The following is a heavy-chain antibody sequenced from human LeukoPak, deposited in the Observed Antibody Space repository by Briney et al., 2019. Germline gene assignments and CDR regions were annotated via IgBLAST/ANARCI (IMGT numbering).Heavy chain of an antibody. CDR1: GFTFSSYA. CDR3: AKDRAQLYDFWSGPPLADAFDI. J-gene: IGHJ3*02. D-gene: IGHD3-3*01. Sequence: PGGSLRLSCAASGFTFSSYAMSWVRQAPGKGLEWVSAISGSGGSTYYADSVKGRFTISRDNSKNTLYLQMNSLRAEDTAVYYCAKDRAQLYDFWSGPPLADAFDIWGQGTMVTVSS. CDR2: ISGSGGST. V-gene: IGHV3-23*01.